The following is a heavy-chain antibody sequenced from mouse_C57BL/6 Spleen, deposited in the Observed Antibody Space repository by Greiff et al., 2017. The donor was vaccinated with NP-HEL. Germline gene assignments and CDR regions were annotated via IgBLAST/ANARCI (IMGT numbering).Heavy chain of an antibody. CDR1: GYAFTNYL. CDR3: ARDEFYGSKPFDY. J-gene: IGHJ2*01. V-gene: IGHV1-54*01. CDR2: FNPGSGGT. D-gene: IGHD1-1*01. Sequence: VQLQQSGAELVRPGTSVKVSCKASGYAFTNYLIEWVKQRPGQGLEWIGVFNPGSGGTNYNEKFKGKATLTADKSSSTAYMQLSSLTSEDSAVYFCARDEFYGSKPFDYWGQGTTLTVSS.